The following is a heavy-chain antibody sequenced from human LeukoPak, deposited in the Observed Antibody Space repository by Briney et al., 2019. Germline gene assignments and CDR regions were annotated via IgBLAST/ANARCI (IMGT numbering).Heavy chain of an antibody. Sequence: SETLSLTCAVYGGSFSGYYWSWIRQPPGKGLEWIGEINHSGSNKYNPSLRSRVTISVDTSKNQFSLKLSSVTAADTAVYYCARERNGEDYWGQGTLVTVSS. D-gene: IGHD7-27*01. V-gene: IGHV4-34*01. J-gene: IGHJ4*02. CDR3: ARERNGEDY. CDR2: INHSGSN. CDR1: GGSFSGYY.